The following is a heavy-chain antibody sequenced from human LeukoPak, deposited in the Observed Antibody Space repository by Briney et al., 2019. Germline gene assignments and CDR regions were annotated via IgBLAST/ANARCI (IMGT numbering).Heavy chain of an antibody. D-gene: IGHD4-17*01. J-gene: IGHJ5*02. V-gene: IGHV3-23*01. Sequence: GSLRLSCAASGITFSNFAMSWVRLAPGKGLEWVSAIGGSGGGTYYADSVKGRFTISRDNSKNTLYLQMNSLRAGDTAVYYCARGRTTSPANWFDPWGQGTLVTVSS. CDR3: ARGRTTSPANWFDP. CDR1: GITFSNFA. CDR2: IGGSGGGT.